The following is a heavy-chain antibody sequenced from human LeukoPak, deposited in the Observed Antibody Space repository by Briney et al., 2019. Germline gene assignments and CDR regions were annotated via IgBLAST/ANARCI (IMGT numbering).Heavy chain of an antibody. J-gene: IGHJ6*02. CDR3: ARGAGPAAAFPMDV. CDR1: GGTFSGYY. CDR2: INHSGST. Sequence: SGTLTLTCAAYGGTFSGYYWNWIRQAPGKGLEWIGEINHSGSTNYNPCLKSGVSISLDTSKSQFSLKLSSVTAADTAVYYCARGAGPAAAFPMDVWGQGGTVTASS. D-gene: IGHD2-2*01. V-gene: IGHV4-34*01.